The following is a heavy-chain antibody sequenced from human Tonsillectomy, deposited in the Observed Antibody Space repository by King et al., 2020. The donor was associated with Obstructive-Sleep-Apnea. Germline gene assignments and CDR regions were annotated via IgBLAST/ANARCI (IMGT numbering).Heavy chain of an antibody. CDR3: AKGAKSRIAAAGLNFDY. J-gene: IGHJ4*02. D-gene: IGHD6-13*01. Sequence: VQLVESGGGVVQPGGSLRLSCAASGFTFSSYGMHWVRQAPGKGLEWVAFIRYDGSNKYYADSVKGRFTISRDNSKNTLYLQMNSLRAEDTAVYYCAKGAKSRIAAAGLNFDYWGQGTLVTVSS. CDR2: IRYDGSNK. CDR1: GFTFSSYG. V-gene: IGHV3-30*02.